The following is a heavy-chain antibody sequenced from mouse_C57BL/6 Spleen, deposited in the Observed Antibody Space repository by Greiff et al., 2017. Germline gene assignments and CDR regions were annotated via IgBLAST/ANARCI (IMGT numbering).Heavy chain of an antibody. CDR1: GYTFTSYW. V-gene: IGHV1-53*01. CDR3: ARGGFYCGSRDWYFDV. Sequence: QVQLQQPGTELVKPGASVKLSCKASGYTFTSYWMHWVKQRPGQGLEWIGNINPSNGGTNYNEKFKGKATLTVDKSSSTAYMQLSSLTSEDSAVYYCARGGFYCGSRDWYFDVWGTGTTVTVSS. J-gene: IGHJ1*03. CDR2: INPSNGGT. D-gene: IGHD1-1*01.